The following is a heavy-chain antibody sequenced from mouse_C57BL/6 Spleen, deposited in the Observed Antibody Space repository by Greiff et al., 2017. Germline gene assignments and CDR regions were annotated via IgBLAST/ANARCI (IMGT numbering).Heavy chain of an antibody. CDR1: GYTFTSYW. D-gene: IGHD1-1*01. Sequence: QVQLQQPGAELVMPGASVKLSCKASGYTFTSYWMHWVKQRPGQGLEWIGEIDPSDSYTNYNQKFKGKSTLTVDKSSSTAYMQRSSLTSEDSAVYYCARRDYGSSGDFDVWGTGTTVTVSS. CDR2: IDPSDSYT. CDR3: ARRDYGSSGDFDV. J-gene: IGHJ1*03. V-gene: IGHV1-69*01.